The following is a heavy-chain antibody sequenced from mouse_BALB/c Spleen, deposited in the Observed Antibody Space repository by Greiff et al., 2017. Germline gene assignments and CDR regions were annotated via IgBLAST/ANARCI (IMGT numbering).Heavy chain of an antibody. V-gene: IGHV5-12-1*01. D-gene: IGHD2-10*02. Sequence: EVKLMESGGGLVKPGGSLKLSCAASGFAFSSYDMSWVRQTPEKRLAWVAYISSGGGSTYYPDTVKGRFTISRDNAKNTLYLQMSSLKSEDTAMYYCARHQKYGNYVDYWGQGTTLTVSS. CDR3: ARHQKYGNYVDY. CDR1: GFAFSSYD. CDR2: ISSGGGST. J-gene: IGHJ2*01.